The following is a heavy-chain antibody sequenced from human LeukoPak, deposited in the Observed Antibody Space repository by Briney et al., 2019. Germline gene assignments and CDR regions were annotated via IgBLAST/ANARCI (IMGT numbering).Heavy chain of an antibody. CDR3: ARVFRLARVNWGVNYYYYYMDV. D-gene: IGHD2-8*01. Sequence: SETLSLTCAVYGGSFSDASWSWIRQSPGKGLEWIGEINHSGSTNYKPSLKSRVTISVDTSKNQFSLTLNSVTAADTAVYYCARVFRLARVNWGVNYYYYYMDVWGKGTTVTVSS. CDR2: INHSGST. V-gene: IGHV4-34*01. J-gene: IGHJ6*03. CDR1: GGSFSDAS.